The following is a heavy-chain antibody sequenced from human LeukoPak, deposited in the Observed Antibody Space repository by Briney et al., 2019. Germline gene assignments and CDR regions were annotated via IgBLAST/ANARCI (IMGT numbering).Heavy chain of an antibody. CDR2: IYYTGST. D-gene: IGHD3-10*01. CDR1: GGSISSYY. V-gene: IGHV4-59*08. CDR3: ARHKPTGSYPLEL. Sequence: PSETLSLTCTVSGGSISSYYWSWLRQPPRKGLEWIGHIYYTGSTNYNPSLRSRLTISVDTSTSQLSLKLSSVTAADTAVYYCARHKPTGSYPLELWGQGTLVTVSS. J-gene: IGHJ4*02.